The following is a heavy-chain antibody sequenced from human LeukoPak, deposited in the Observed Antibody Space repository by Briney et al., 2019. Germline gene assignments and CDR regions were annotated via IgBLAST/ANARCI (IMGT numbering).Heavy chain of an antibody. CDR1: GGSISTDY. D-gene: IGHD3-10*01. CDR2: IYYSGST. CDR3: ARVARAMVRGVLRTIPEMDV. V-gene: IGHV4-39*07. J-gene: IGHJ6*04. Sequence: SETLSLTCTVSGGSISTDYWNWIRQSPGKGLEWIGSIYYSGSTYYNPSLKSRVTMSVDTSRNQFSLKLSSVTAADTAVYYCARVARAMVRGVLRTIPEMDVWGKGTTVTISS.